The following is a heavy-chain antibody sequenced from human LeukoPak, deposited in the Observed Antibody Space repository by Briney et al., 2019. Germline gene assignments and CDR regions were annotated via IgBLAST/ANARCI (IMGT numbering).Heavy chain of an antibody. J-gene: IGHJ5*02. CDR3: ARAHSSTSYDL. Sequence: ASVKVSCKASGYTFSGYYVHWVRQAPGQGLEWMGWINPDSGGTNSAQKFQGRVTMTRDTSIRTAYMELSSLKSDDTAIYYCARAHSSTSYDLWGQGTLVTVSS. V-gene: IGHV1-2*02. CDR2: INPDSGGT. D-gene: IGHD6-6*01. CDR1: GYTFSGYY.